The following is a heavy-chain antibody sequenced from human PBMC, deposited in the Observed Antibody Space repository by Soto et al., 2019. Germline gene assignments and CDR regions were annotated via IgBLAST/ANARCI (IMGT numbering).Heavy chain of an antibody. D-gene: IGHD6-25*01. CDR3: VCNGYYSLDH. V-gene: IGHV4-4*02. Sequence: QVQLQESGPGLVKPSGTLSLTCAVSGDSMSSADWWSWVRPPPGKGLEWIGEIQHSGGINYHPSLRSRVTISVDMSKNQFSLNRSSVTAADTAVYFCVCNGYYSLDHWGQGTLVIVS. CDR1: GDSMSSADW. CDR2: IQHSGGI. J-gene: IGHJ4*02.